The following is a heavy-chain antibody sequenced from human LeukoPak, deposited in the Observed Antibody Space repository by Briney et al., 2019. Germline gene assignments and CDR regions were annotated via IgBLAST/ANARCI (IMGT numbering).Heavy chain of an antibody. V-gene: IGHV1-18*01. CDR3: ARDGDPYCSSTSCYSLRFYGTFDI. D-gene: IGHD2-2*01. CDR2: ISAYNGNT. J-gene: IGHJ3*02. CDR1: GYTFTSYG. Sequence: GASVKVSCKASGYTFTSYGISWVRQAPGQGLEWMGWISAYNGNTNYAQKLQGRVTMTTDTSTSTAYMELRSLRSDDTAVYYCARDGDPYCSSTSCYSLRFYGTFDIWGQGTMVTVSS.